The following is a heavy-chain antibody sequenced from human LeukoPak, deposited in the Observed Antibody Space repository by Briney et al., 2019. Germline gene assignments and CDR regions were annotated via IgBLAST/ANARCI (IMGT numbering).Heavy chain of an antibody. CDR1: GFTFSSYS. CDR2: ISSSSSYI. CDR3: ARVLDYDSSGYNY. J-gene: IGHJ4*02. D-gene: IGHD3-22*01. Sequence: GGSLRLSCAASGFTFSSYSMNWVRQAPGKGLEWVSSISSSSSYIYYADSVKGRFTISRDNAKNSLYLQMNSLRAEDTAVYYCARVLDYDSSGYNYWGQGTLVTVSS. V-gene: IGHV3-21*01.